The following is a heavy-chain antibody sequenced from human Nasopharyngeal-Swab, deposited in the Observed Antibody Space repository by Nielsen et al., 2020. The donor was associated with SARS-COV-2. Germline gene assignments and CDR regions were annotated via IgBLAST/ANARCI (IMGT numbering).Heavy chain of an antibody. CDR1: GYTFTSYA. Sequence: ASVKVSCKASGYTFTSYAMNWVRQAPGQGLEWMGWINTNTGNPTYAQGFTGRFVFSLDTSVSTAYLQICSLKAEDTAVYYCARTGRMGAYPNPYYYYYYTDVWGKGTTVTVSS. V-gene: IGHV7-4-1*01. D-gene: IGHD1-26*01. J-gene: IGHJ6*03. CDR3: ARTGRMGAYPNPYYYYYYTDV. CDR2: INTNTGNP.